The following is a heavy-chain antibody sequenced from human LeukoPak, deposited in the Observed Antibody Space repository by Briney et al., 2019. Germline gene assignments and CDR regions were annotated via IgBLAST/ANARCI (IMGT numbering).Heavy chain of an antibody. D-gene: IGHD5-12*01. V-gene: IGHV1-69*06. CDR2: IIPIFGTA. CDR3: ARLGSPLRFRKQGGYYYYMDV. J-gene: IGHJ6*03. Sequence: SVKVSCKASGGTFSSYAISWVRQAPGQGLEWMGGIIPIFGTANYAQKFQGRVTITADKSTSTAYMELSSLRSEDTAVYYCARLGSPLRFRKQGGYYYYMDVWGKGTTVTVSS. CDR1: GGTFSSYA.